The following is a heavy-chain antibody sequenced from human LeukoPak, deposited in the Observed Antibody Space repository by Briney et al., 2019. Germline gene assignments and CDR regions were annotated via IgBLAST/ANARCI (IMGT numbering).Heavy chain of an antibody. CDR1: GGSISSYY. J-gene: IGHJ4*02. D-gene: IGHD3-9*01. CDR3: ARHNNILTGLFDS. V-gene: IGHV4-59*08. CDR2: IYFGGST. Sequence: SETLSLTCTVSGGSISSYYWSWIRQPPGKGLEWIGYIYFGGSTYYNPSLKSRATLSVDMSKKQFSLKLSSVTAADTAVYYCARHNNILTGLFDSWGQGTLVTVSS.